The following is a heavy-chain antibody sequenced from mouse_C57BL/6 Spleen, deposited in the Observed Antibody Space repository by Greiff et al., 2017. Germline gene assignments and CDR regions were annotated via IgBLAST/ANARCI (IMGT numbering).Heavy chain of an antibody. CDR3: ARLTSQGYFDV. Sequence: QVQLQQPGAELVRPGSSVKLSCKASGYTFTSYWMHWVKQRPIQGLEWIGNIDPSDSETHYNQKFKDKATLTVDKSSSTAYMQLSSLTSEDSAVYYCARLTSQGYFDVWGTGTTVTVSS. J-gene: IGHJ1*03. D-gene: IGHD3-2*02. CDR1: GYTFTSYW. V-gene: IGHV1-52*01. CDR2: IDPSDSET.